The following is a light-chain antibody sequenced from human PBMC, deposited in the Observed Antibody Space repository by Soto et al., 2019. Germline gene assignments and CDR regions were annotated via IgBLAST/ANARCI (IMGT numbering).Light chain of an antibody. V-gene: IGKV1-17*01. CDR2: AAS. J-gene: IGKJ3*01. Sequence: DVQTTQSSSSLSASVGYGVTITCRSSQGIRNDLGWDQQNPGKATTRLIYAASSLQSGVPSRFSGSGSGTEFSLTISSLQPEDFETYYCLQHNSYPFTFGPGIKVDIK. CDR3: LQHNSYPFT. CDR1: QGIRND.